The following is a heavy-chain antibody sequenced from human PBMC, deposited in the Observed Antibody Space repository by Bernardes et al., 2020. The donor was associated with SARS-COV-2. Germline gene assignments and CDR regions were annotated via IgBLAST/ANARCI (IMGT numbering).Heavy chain of an antibody. Sequence: GGSLRLSCAASGFTFSSYAMSWVRQAPGKGLEWVSAISNSGGTTYYVDSVKGRFTISRDNSKSTLYLQMNSLRAEDTAVYYCVKVSGRYRLDYWGQGTLGTVSS. V-gene: IGHV3-23*01. J-gene: IGHJ4*02. CDR3: VKVSGRYRLDY. D-gene: IGHD3-10*01. CDR1: GFTFSSYA. CDR2: ISNSGGTT.